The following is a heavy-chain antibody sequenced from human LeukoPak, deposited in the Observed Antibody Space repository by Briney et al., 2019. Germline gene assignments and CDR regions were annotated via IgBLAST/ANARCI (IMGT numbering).Heavy chain of an antibody. J-gene: IGHJ4*02. CDR2: IYSGGST. CDR3: ARGDSSGYYPFDY. D-gene: IGHD3-22*01. CDR1: GFTVSSNY. Sequence: GGSLRLSCAASGFTVSSNYMSWVRQAPGKGLEWVSVIYSGGSTYYADSVKGRFTISRDNSKNTLYLQMNSLRAGDTAVYYCARGDSSGYYPFDYWGQGTLVTVSS. V-gene: IGHV3-53*01.